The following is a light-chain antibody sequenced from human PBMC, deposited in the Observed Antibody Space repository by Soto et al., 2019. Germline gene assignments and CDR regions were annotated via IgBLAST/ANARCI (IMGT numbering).Light chain of an antibody. V-gene: IGKV1-5*03. CDR1: QSISNW. J-gene: IGKJ1*01. CDR2: KAS. CDR3: QQYNSYPWT. Sequence: IQLTQSPSSLSASVGDRVTITCRASQSISNWLTWYQQRPGKAPNLLIYKASSLESGVPSRFSGSGSGTEFTLTISSLQPDDFATYYCQQYNSYPWTFGQGTKVDIK.